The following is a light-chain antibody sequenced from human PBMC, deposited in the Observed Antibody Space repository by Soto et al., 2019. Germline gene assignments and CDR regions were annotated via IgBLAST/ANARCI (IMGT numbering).Light chain of an antibody. CDR2: AAS. J-gene: IGKJ1*01. CDR1: QSVSSNN. V-gene: IGKV3-20*01. CDR3: QEYGTSRT. Sequence: ELMLTQSPGTLSLSPGERATLSCMASQSVSSNNLAWYQQKPGQAPRLLIYAASSRATGIPDRFSGSGSGTDFTLTSSRLEPEDFAIYYCQEYGTSRTFGQGTNVEIK.